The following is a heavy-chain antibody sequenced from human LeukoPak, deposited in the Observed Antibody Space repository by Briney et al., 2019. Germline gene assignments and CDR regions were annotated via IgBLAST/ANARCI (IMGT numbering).Heavy chain of an antibody. CDR2: ISYDGSNK. CDR1: GFTFSSYG. D-gene: IGHD5-18*01. J-gene: IGHJ4*02. V-gene: IGHV3-30*18. Sequence: QPGWSLRLSCAASGFTFSSYGMHWVRQAPGKGPEWVAVISYDGSNKYYADSVKGRFTISRDNSKNTLYLQMNSLRAEDTAVYYCAKDRRGYSYGYAFDYWGQGTLVTVSS. CDR3: AKDRRGYSYGYAFDY.